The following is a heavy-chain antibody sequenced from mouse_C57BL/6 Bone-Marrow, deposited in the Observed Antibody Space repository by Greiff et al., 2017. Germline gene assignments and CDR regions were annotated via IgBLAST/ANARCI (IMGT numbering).Heavy chain of an antibody. Sequence: QVQLQQSGAELARPGASVKLSCKASGYTFTSYGISWVKQRTGQGLEWIGEIYPRSGNTYYNEKFKGNATLTADKSSSTAYMELRSLTSEDSAVYFCARGKDFWCFDVWGTGTTVTDSS. CDR1: GYTFTSYG. V-gene: IGHV1-81*01. CDR2: IYPRSGNT. CDR3: ARGKDFWCFDV. J-gene: IGHJ1*03.